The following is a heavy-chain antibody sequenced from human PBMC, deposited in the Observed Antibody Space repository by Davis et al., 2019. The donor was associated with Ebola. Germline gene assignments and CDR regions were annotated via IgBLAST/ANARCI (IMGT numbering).Heavy chain of an antibody. CDR1: GFTFTSFW. J-gene: IGHJ4*02. V-gene: IGHV3-7*01. CDR2: INQDGSQK. CDR3: VRDAGWQRLDN. Sequence: PGGSLRLSCAASGFTFTSFWMTWVRQAPGKGLEWVAHINQDGSQKYYVDSVKGRFTISRDNAQTSLSLQMNSLRVEDTAIYYCVRDAGWQRLDNWGQGTLVTVSS. D-gene: IGHD2-15*01.